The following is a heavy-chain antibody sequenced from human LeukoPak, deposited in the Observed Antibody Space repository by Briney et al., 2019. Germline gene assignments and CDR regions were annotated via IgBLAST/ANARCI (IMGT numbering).Heavy chain of an antibody. CDR2: INPEGSEK. CDR1: GLTFSSSW. Sequence: GGSLRLSCAVSGLTFSSSWMDWVRQAPGKGLEWVASINPEGSEKYSADSVKGRFTISRDNAKNSLYLQMDSLRVEDTAFYYCARGLAYSRLDYWGQGMLVTVSS. J-gene: IGHJ4*02. V-gene: IGHV3-7*01. D-gene: IGHD5-18*01. CDR3: ARGLAYSRLDY.